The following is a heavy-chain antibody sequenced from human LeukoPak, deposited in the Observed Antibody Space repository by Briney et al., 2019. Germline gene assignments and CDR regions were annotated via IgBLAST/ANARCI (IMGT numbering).Heavy chain of an antibody. V-gene: IGHV3-23*01. CDR1: GFTFSNSA. CDR2: LSGSGITT. CDR3: AKDGPDGITIFGVVIIVRSYFDY. D-gene: IGHD3-3*01. J-gene: IGHJ4*02. Sequence: GGSLRLSCAASGFTFSNSAMSWVRQAPGKGLEWVSTLSGSGITTYYADSVKGRFTISRDNSKNTLYLQMNSLRAEDTAVYYCAKDGPDGITIFGVVIIVRSYFDYWGQGTLVTVSS.